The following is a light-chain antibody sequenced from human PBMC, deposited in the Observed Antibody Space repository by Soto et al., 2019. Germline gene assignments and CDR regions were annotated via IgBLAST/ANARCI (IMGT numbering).Light chain of an antibody. J-gene: IGKJ2*01. CDR2: AAS. CDR3: LQDYDFPYT. CDR1: QDIRVD. Sequence: AILMIQSPPPLSASVGDRVIITCRASQDIRVDVGWLQQRPGHAPNLLIYAASTLHTGVPSTFTGSVSGTDFTLTINDLQPEDVATYFCLQDYDFPYTFGQGTKLEI. V-gene: IGKV1-6*01.